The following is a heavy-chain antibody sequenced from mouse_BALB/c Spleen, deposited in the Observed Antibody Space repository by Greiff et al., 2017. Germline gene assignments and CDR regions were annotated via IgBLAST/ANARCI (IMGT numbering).Heavy chain of an antibody. D-gene: IGHD1-1*01. Sequence: EVHLVESGGGLVKPGGSLKLSCAASGFTFSDYYMYWVRQTPEKRLEWVATISDGGSYTYYPDSVKGRFTISRDNAKNNLYLQMSSMKSEDTAMYYCARYQTGSSSVGYLDVWGAGTTVTVSS. CDR2: ISDGGSYT. CDR1: GFTFSDYY. J-gene: IGHJ1*01. CDR3: ARYQTGSSSVGYLDV. V-gene: IGHV5-4*02.